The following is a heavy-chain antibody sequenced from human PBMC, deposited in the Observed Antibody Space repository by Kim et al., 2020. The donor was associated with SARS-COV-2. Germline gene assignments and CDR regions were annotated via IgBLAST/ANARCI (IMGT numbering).Heavy chain of an antibody. CDR1: GFTFSSYS. V-gene: IGHV3-21*01. CDR3: ARDWGVLDAFDI. D-gene: IGHD3-16*01. J-gene: IGHJ3*02. CDR2: ISSSSSYI. Sequence: GGSLRLSCAASGFTFSSYSMNWVRQAPGKGLEWVSSISSSSSYIYYADSVKGRFTISRDNAKNSLYLQMNSLRAEDTAVYYCARDWGVLDAFDIWGQGTMVTVSS.